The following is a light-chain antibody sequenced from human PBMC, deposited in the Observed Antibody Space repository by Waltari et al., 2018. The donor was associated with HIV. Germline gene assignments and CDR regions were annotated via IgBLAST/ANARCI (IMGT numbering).Light chain of an antibody. CDR1: TSNLGTTI. V-gene: IGLV1-44*01. Sequence: QSVLTQPPSASGTPGQNVTISCSWNTSNLGTTIVNWYQQFPGAAPKLLNYSDNQRPSGVPARFSGSKSGTSASLAISGLQSEDEADYFCAAWDDTLNGLFGGGTKLTVL. CDR2: SDN. CDR3: AAWDDTLNGL. J-gene: IGLJ2*01.